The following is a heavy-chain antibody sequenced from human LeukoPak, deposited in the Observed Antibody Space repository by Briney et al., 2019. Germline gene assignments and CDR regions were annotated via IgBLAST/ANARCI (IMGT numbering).Heavy chain of an antibody. CDR3: AREGRNNWNEFDY. Sequence: SQTLSLTCTVSGGSISSGGYYWSWIRQHPGKGLEWIGYIYYSGSTYYNPSLKSRVTISVDTSKNQFSLKLSCVTAADTAVYYCAREGRNNWNEFDYWGQGTLVTVSS. D-gene: IGHD1-20*01. V-gene: IGHV4-31*03. CDR1: GGSISSGGYY. CDR2: IYYSGST. J-gene: IGHJ4*02.